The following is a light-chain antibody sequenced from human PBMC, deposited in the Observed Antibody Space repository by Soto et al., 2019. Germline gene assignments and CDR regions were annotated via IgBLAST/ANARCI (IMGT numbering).Light chain of an antibody. Sequence: EILMTQSPSTLSVSPGERATLSCRASQSVSSNLAWFQQKPGQAPRLLIYGASTRATGIPARLSGSGSGTEFTLTISSLQSEDFAVYHCQQYNNWPYSITFGQGTRLEIK. V-gene: IGKV3-15*01. CDR2: GAS. J-gene: IGKJ5*01. CDR1: QSVSSN. CDR3: QQYNNWPYSIT.